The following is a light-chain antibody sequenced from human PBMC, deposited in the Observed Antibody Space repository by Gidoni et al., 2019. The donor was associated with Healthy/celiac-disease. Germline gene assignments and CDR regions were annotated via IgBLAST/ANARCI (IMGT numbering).Light chain of an antibody. CDR3: GTWDSSLSAWV. CDR1: SSNIGTNY. J-gene: IGLJ3*02. V-gene: IGLV1-51*01. CDR2: DNN. Sequence: QSVLTQPPSVSAAPRQKVTISCLGSSSNIGTNYVTWYQQLPGTAPKLLIYDNNKRPSGIPDRFSGSKSGTSATLGITGLQTGDEADYYCGTWDSSLSAWVFGGGTKLTVL.